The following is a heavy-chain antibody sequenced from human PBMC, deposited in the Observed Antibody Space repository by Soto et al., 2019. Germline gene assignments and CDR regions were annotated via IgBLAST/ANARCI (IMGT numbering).Heavy chain of an antibody. J-gene: IGHJ3*02. V-gene: IGHV3-23*01. D-gene: IGHD3-16*02. CDR2: ISGSGGST. CDR3: AKDLKMITFGGVIGRAFDI. CDR1: GFTFSSYA. Sequence: PVGSLRLSCAASGFTFSSYAMSWVRQAPGKGLEWVSAISGSGGSTYYADSVKGRFTISRDNSKNTLYLQMNSLRAEDTAVYYCAKDLKMITFGGVIGRAFDIWGQGTMVTVSS.